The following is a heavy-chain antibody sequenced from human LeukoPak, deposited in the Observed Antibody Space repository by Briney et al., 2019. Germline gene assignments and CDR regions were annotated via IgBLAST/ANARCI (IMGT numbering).Heavy chain of an antibody. CDR1: GGSISSGGYY. CDR3: GRVPSMVRVFDY. J-gene: IGHJ4*02. Sequence: SETLSLTCTVSGGSISSGGYYWSWIRQHPGKGLEWIGYIYYSGSTYYNPSLKSRVTISVDTSKNQFSLKLSSVTAADTAVYYGGRVPSMVRVFDYWGKGTLVTVS. V-gene: IGHV4-31*03. CDR2: IYYSGST. D-gene: IGHD3-10*01.